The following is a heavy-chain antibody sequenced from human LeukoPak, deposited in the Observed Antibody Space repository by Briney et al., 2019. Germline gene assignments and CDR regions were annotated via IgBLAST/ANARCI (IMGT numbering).Heavy chain of an antibody. V-gene: IGHV4-39*01. Sequence: SETLSLTCTVSGDSISSNTYYWDWIRQPPGKGLEWIGTIYYSGSTYYNPSLKSRVTISVDTSNNQFSLNLSSATAADTAVYYCARRGMTAVITRSFDYWGQGTLVTVSS. D-gene: IGHD4-17*01. J-gene: IGHJ4*02. CDR3: ARRGMTAVITRSFDY. CDR2: IYYSGST. CDR1: GDSISSNTYY.